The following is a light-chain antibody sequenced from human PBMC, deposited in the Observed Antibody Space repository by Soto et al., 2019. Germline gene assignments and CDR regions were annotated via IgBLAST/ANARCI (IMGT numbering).Light chain of an antibody. V-gene: IGKV3-11*01. J-gene: IGKJ4*01. Sequence: IVLTQSPASLSSSPGERATLSCRAGQAITTYFAWYQQKPGQAPRLFIYDTFNRASDVPARFSGSGSRTVFTLTITNVAPDDSAIYCCQPRSRWPLSFRGGTMGEIK. CDR2: DTF. CDR1: QAITTY. CDR3: QPRSRWPLS.